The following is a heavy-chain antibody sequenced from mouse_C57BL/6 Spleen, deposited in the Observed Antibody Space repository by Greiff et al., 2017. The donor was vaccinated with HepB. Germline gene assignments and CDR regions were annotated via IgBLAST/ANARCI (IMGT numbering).Heavy chain of an antibody. CDR3: TRSPLYDYVERGAMDY. D-gene: IGHD2-4*01. J-gene: IGHJ4*01. V-gene: IGHV1-9*01. CDR1: GYTFTGYW. Sequence: QVQLQQSGAELMKPGASVKLSCKATGYTFTGYWIEWVKLRPGHGLEWIGEIVPGSGSTNYNEKFKGKATFTADTSSNTAYMQLSSLTNEDTAIYYCTRSPLYDYVERGAMDYWGQGTSVTVSS. CDR2: IVPGSGST.